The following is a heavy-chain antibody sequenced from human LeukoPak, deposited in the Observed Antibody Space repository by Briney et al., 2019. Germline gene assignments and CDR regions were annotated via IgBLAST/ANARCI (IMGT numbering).Heavy chain of an antibody. V-gene: IGHV4-61*02. J-gene: IGHJ6*03. Sequence: PSETLSLTCTVSGGSISSGSYYWRWIRQPAGKGLEWIGRIYTSGSTNYNPSLKSRVTISVDTSKNQFSLKLSSVTAADTAVYYCARDKGTMVRGVIRYYYYYMDVWGKGTTVTIS. CDR3: ARDKGTMVRGVIRYYYYYMDV. CDR2: IYTSGST. D-gene: IGHD3-10*01. CDR1: GGSISSGSYY.